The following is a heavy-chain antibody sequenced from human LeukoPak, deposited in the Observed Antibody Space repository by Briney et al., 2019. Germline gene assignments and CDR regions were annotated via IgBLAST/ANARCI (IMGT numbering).Heavy chain of an antibody. CDR2: ISAYNGNT. V-gene: IGHV1-18*01. CDR3: ARRPADYYGSGSYPDY. CDR1: GYTFTSYG. Sequence: ASVKVSFKGSGYTFTSYGISWVRQAPGQGLEWMGWISAYNGNTNYAQKLQGRVTMTTDTSTSTAYMELRSLRSDDTAVYYCARRPADYYGSGSYPDYWGQGTLVTVSS. J-gene: IGHJ4*02. D-gene: IGHD3-10*01.